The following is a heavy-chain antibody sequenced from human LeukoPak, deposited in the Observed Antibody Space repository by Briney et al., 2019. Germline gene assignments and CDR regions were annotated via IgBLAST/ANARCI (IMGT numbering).Heavy chain of an antibody. V-gene: IGHV3-11*01. CDR3: ARVLRYCSGGNCYSGGLGYMDV. CDR1: GFTFSAYN. CDR2: IIRSGSTK. J-gene: IGHJ6*03. D-gene: IGHD2-15*01. Sequence: GGSMRLSCPASGFTFSAYNMRCNSQAPGKGLEWVASIIRSGSTKYYTNSMEGRFTISRDNAKNSLFLQMNSLRAEDRAVYYCARVLRYCSGGNCYSGGLGYMDVWGKGTTVTISS.